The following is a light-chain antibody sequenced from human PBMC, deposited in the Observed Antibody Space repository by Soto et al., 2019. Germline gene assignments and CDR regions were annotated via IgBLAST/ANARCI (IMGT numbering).Light chain of an antibody. CDR3: CSYVGSYTSHV. CDR2: DVT. J-gene: IGLJ1*01. V-gene: IGLV2-11*01. Sequence: QSALTQPRSVSGSPGQSVTISCTGTSSDVGGYNFVSWYQQHPGKAPKFMIYDVTKRPSGVHDRFSGSKSGNTASLTISGLLAEDEADYYCCSYVGSYTSHVFGTGTKLTVL. CDR1: SSDVGGYNF.